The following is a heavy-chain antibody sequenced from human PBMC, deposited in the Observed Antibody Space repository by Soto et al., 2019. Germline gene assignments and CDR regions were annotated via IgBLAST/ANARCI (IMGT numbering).Heavy chain of an antibody. Sequence: QVQLVESGGGVVQPGRSLRLSCAASGFTFSSYAMYWVRQAPGKGLEWVAVISYDGSNKYYADSVKGRFTMSRDNSKNTLYMQMNSLRAEDTAVYYCARDHLYYDFWSSYPPLRTGMGVWGQGTTVTVSS. J-gene: IGHJ6*01. CDR1: GFTFSSYA. D-gene: IGHD3-3*01. V-gene: IGHV3-30-3*01. CDR3: ARDHLYYDFWSSYPPLRTGMGV. CDR2: ISYDGSNK.